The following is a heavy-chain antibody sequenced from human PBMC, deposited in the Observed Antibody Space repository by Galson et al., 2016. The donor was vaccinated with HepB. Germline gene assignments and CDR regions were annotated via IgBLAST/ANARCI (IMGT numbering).Heavy chain of an antibody. CDR2: IIPAFGTP. CDR3: ARDLGVGMVREVGRFDP. CDR1: GDTINTYA. D-gene: IGHD3-10*01. V-gene: IGHV1-69*06. Sequence: SVKVSCKASGDTINTYAISWVRLAPGQGLEWLGGIIPAFGTPKYAPQFQGRVVMTADKSTNTAYLELSNLRSDDKAVYYCARDLGVGMVREVGRFDPWGQGTLVRVSS. J-gene: IGHJ5*02.